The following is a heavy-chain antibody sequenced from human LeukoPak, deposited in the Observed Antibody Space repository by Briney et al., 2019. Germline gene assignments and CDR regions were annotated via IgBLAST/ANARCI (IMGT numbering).Heavy chain of an antibody. Sequence: GGSLRLSCAASGFTFSHYGMHWVRQTPGAGLEWVAVIWSDGSDKYYAKSVKGRFTISRDNSKNSLFLQMNSLRAEDTAVYYCAKDAQRGFDYSNSLQNWGQGILVTVS. D-gene: IGHD4-11*01. J-gene: IGHJ1*01. V-gene: IGHV3-33*06. CDR3: AKDAQRGFDYSNSLQN. CDR1: GFTFSHYG. CDR2: IWSDGSDK.